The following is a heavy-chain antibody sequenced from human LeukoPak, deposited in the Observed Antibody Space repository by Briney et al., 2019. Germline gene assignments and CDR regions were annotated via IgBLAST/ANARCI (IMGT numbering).Heavy chain of an antibody. V-gene: IGHV4-59*01. J-gene: IGHJ4*02. CDR2: ISSGGST. Sequence: SETLSLTCTVSGASISRYFWNWIRQPPGKELEWIGYISSGGSTNYNPSLRSRVTISIDTSKNQFSLKLTSATAADTAIYYCARGDDYKSTLFDYWGQGTLVTVSS. CDR3: ARGDDYKSTLFDY. D-gene: IGHD5-12*01. CDR1: GASISRYF.